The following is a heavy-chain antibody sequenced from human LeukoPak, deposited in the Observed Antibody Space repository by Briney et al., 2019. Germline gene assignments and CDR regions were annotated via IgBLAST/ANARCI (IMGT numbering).Heavy chain of an antibody. D-gene: IGHD3-10*01. V-gene: IGHV1-46*01. CDR2: INPSGGST. CDR1: GYTFTSYY. J-gene: IGHJ4*02. CDR3: ARDYYGSGSRIYYFDY. Sequence: ASVKVSCKSSGYTFTSYYMHWVRQAPGQGLEWMGIINPSGGSTSYAQKFQGRVTMTRDTSTSTVYMELSSLRSEDTAVYYSARDYYGSGSRIYYFDYWGQGTLVTVSS.